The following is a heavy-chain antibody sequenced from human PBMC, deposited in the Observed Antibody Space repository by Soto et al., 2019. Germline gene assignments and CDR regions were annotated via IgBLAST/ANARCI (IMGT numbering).Heavy chain of an antibody. CDR1: GGSFSGYY. CDR2: INHSGST. J-gene: IGHJ5*02. D-gene: IGHD6-13*01. Sequence: SETLSLTCAVYGGSFSGYYWSWIRQPPGKGLEWIGEINHSGSTNYNPSLKSRVTISVDTSKNQFSLKLSSVTAADTAVYYCVRAGSSWSKGWFDPWGQGTLVTVSS. CDR3: VRAGSSWSKGWFDP. V-gene: IGHV4-34*01.